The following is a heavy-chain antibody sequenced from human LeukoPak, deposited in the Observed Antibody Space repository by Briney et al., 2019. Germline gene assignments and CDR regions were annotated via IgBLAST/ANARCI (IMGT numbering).Heavy chain of an antibody. J-gene: IGHJ3*02. D-gene: IGHD3-22*01. CDR3: HYDSSGHDAFDI. CDR2: ISSSGSTK. CDR1: GFTFSSYE. V-gene: IGHV3-48*03. Sequence: PGGSLRLSCAASGFTFSSYEMNWVRQAPGKGLECVSSISSSGSTKYYADSLKGRFTISRDNARNSLYLQMNSLRAEDTAVYYCHYDSSGHDAFDIWGQGTMVTVSS.